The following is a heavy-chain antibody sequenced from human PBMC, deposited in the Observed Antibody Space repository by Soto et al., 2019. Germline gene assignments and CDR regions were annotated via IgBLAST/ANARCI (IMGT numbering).Heavy chain of an antibody. J-gene: IGHJ4*02. D-gene: IGHD4-17*01. V-gene: IGHV3-30-3*01. Sequence: GGSLRLSCAASGFTFSSYAVHWVRQAPGKGLEWVAVISYDGSNKYYADSVKGRFTISRDNSKNTLYLQMNSLRAEDTAVYYCARDLYYDYGDYVPFDYWGQGTLVTVSS. CDR1: GFTFSSYA. CDR3: ARDLYYDYGDYVPFDY. CDR2: ISYDGSNK.